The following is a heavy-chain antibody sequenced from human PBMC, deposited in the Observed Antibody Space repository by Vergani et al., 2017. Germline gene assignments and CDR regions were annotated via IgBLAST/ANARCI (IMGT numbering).Heavy chain of an antibody. D-gene: IGHD6-19*01. Sequence: QVQLVQSGAEVKKPGSSVKVSCKASGGTFSSYTISWVRQAPGQGLEWMGRIIPILGIANYVQKFQGRVTITADKSTSTASMELSSLRSEDTAVYYCAREQAVADYYYYYGMDVWGQGTTVTVSS. J-gene: IGHJ6*02. CDR3: AREQAVADYYYYYGMDV. V-gene: IGHV1-69*08. CDR2: IIPILGIA. CDR1: GGTFSSYT.